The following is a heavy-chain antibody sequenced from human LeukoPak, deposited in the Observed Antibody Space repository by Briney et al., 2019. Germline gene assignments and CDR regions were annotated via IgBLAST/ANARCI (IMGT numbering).Heavy chain of an antibody. CDR2: IYYSGST. J-gene: IGHJ4*02. CDR3: TRHGDSGSYSY. CDR1: GGSISNSNYY. V-gene: IGHV4-39*01. Sequence: SETLSLTCTVSGGSISNSNYYWGWIRQPPGKGLEWVVSIYYSGSTYYDPSLKSRVTISVDMSKNQFSLQLNSVTAADTAVYYCTRHGDSGSYSYWGQGTLVTVSS. D-gene: IGHD1-26*01.